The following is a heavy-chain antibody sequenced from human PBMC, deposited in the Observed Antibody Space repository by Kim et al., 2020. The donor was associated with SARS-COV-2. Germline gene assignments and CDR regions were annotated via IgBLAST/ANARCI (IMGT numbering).Heavy chain of an antibody. J-gene: IGHJ4*02. CDR1: GGSFSGYY. D-gene: IGHD4-17*01. Sequence: SETLSLTCAVYGGSFSGYYWSWIRQPPGKGLEWIGEINHSGSTNYNPSLKSRVTISVDTSKNQFSLKLSSVTAADTAVYYCARGEDYGDYVFDYWGQGTL. CDR3: ARGEDYGDYVFDY. CDR2: INHSGST. V-gene: IGHV4-34*01.